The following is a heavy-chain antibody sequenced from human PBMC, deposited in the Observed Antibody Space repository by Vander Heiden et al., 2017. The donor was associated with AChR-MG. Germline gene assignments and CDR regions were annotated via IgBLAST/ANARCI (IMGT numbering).Heavy chain of an antibody. CDR2: MNPNSGNT. J-gene: IGHJ4*02. CDR3: ARGNVSPGSGSGSYVRY. D-gene: IGHD3-10*01. CDR1: GYTLTSYA. Sequence: QVQLVQSGAEVKKPGASVKVSCKASGYTLTSYAINWVRQATGQGLEWMGWMNPNSGNTGYAQNFQGRVTMTRNNSISTAYMELSSLRSEDTAVYFCARGNVSPGSGSGSYVRYWGQGTLVTVSS. V-gene: IGHV1-8*01.